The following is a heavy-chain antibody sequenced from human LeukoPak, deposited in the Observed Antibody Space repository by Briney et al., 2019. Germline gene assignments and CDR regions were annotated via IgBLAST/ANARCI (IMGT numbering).Heavy chain of an antibody. V-gene: IGHV4-4*07. J-gene: IGHJ4*02. CDR3: ASSSSWKLGDYFDY. CDR1: GGSISSYY. D-gene: IGHD6-13*01. CDR2: IYTSGST. Sequence: SETLSLTCTVSGGSISSYYWSWIRQPAGKGLEWIGRIYTSGSTNYNPSLKSRVTMSVDTSKNQFSLKLSSVTAADTAVYYCASSSSWKLGDYFDYWGQETLVTVSS.